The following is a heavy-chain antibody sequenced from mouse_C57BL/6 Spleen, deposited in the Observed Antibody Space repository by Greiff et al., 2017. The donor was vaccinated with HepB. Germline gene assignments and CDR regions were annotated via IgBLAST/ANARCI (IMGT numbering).Heavy chain of an antibody. D-gene: IGHD1-1*01. J-gene: IGHJ4*01. Sequence: VQLKQSGPELVKPGASVKISCKASGYSFTDYNMNWVKQSNGKSLEWIGVINPNYGTTSYNQKFKGKATLTVDQSSSTAYMQLNSLTSEDSAVYYCASSSYYGSSSYAMDYWGQGTSVTVSS. V-gene: IGHV1-39*01. CDR1: GYSFTDYN. CDR2: INPNYGTT. CDR3: ASSSYYGSSSYAMDY.